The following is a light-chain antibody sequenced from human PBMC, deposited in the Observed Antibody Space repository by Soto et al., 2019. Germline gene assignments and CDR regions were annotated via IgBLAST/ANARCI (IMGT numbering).Light chain of an antibody. CDR3: LLYSGAAHVWV. Sequence: QAVVTQEPSLTVSPGGTVTLTCASSAGPVTSGYYPNWFQQKPGQAPRSLIYGTSNKHSWTPARFSGSLLGGKAALTLSGVQPEDEADYYCLLYSGAAHVWVFGGGTQLTVL. J-gene: IGLJ3*02. V-gene: IGLV7-43*01. CDR1: AGPVTSGYY. CDR2: GTS.